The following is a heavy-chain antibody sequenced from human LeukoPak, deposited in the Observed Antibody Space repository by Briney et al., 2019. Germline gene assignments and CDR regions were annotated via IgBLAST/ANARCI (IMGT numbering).Heavy chain of an antibody. CDR2: VYYSGSS. CDR3: VRRFGSGSLIDY. D-gene: IGHD3-10*01. Sequence: SETLSLTCTVSVVSISNYYWSWIRQPPGQRLEWIGYVYYSGSSNYSPSLKSRVTMSVDTSKNLFSLKLSSVTAADTAVYYCVRRFGSGSLIDYWGQGTLVTVSS. CDR1: VVSISNYY. J-gene: IGHJ4*02. V-gene: IGHV4-59*08.